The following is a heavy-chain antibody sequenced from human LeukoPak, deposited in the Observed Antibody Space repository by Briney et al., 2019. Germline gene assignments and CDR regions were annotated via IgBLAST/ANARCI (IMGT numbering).Heavy chain of an antibody. D-gene: IGHD3-10*01. CDR3: ARGPRITLVRGGQWYHYMDV. V-gene: IGHV1-46*01. Sequence: ASVKVSCKASGYTFVNYYIHLVRRAPGQGLGWMALINPSGGSTNYAQKFQGRVTMTRDTSTSTVYMELSSLRSEDTAVYYCARGPRITLVRGGQWYHYMDVWGKGTTVTISS. CDR1: GYTFVNYY. J-gene: IGHJ6*03. CDR2: INPSGGST.